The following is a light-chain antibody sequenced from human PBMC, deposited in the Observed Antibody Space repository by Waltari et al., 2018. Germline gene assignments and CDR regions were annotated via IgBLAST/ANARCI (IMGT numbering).Light chain of an antibody. J-gene: IGLJ1*01. Sequence: QSVLTQPPSVSGAPGQRVTISCTGSSSNIGAGYDVHWYQQLPGTAPKLLIDGNSNRPSGVPDRCSGSKSGTSASLAITGLQAEDEADYYCQSYDSSLSVDVFGTGTKVTVL. V-gene: IGLV1-40*01. CDR2: GNS. CDR3: QSYDSSLSVDV. CDR1: SSNIGAGYD.